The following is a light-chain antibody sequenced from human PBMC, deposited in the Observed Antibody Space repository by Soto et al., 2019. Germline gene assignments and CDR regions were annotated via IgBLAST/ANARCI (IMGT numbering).Light chain of an antibody. V-gene: IGLV1-44*01. CDR3: AAWDDSLNGVV. CDR1: SSSIGSNT. J-gene: IGLJ2*01. Sequence: QSVLTQPPSASGTPGQRVTISCSGSSSSIGSNTVNWYQQVPGTAPKLLIYSTNQRPSGVPDRFSGSKSATSASLAISGLQSEDEADYFCAAWDDSLNGVVFGGGTKLTVL. CDR2: STN.